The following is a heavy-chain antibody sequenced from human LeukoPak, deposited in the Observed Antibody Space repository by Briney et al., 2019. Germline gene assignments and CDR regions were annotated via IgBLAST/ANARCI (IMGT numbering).Heavy chain of an antibody. CDR2: ISSSSTYI. Sequence: GGSLRLSCAASGFTFVSYTMNWVRQAPGKGLEWVSSISSSSTYIYYADSVKGRFTISRDNAKNSLSLQMNSLRAEDTAVYYCARDYGSGNYILYFDSWGQGTLVTVSS. V-gene: IGHV3-21*01. CDR1: GFTFVSYT. D-gene: IGHD3-10*01. CDR3: ARDYGSGNYILYFDS. J-gene: IGHJ4*02.